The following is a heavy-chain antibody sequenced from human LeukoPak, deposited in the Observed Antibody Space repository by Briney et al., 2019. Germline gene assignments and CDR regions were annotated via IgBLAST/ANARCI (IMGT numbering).Heavy chain of an antibody. J-gene: IGHJ4*02. CDR1: GFTFSNAG. V-gene: IGHV3-15*01. Sequence: GGSLRLSCAASGFTFSNAGMSWVRQAPGKGLEWVGRMKSKTDGGTTDYAAPVKGRFTISRDDSKNTLYLQINSLKTEDTAVYYCTTDAVYYYDSSGNFDYWGQGTLVTVSS. CDR3: TTDAVYYYDSSGNFDY. CDR2: MKSKTDGGTT. D-gene: IGHD3-22*01.